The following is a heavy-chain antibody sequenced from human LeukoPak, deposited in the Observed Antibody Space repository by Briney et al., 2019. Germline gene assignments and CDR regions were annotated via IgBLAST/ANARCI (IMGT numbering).Heavy chain of an antibody. CDR3: ARDRIGDAFDI. J-gene: IGHJ3*02. CDR2: IYSGGGT. D-gene: IGHD3-16*01. V-gene: IGHV3-66*02. CDR1: GFTFADYA. Sequence: GGSLRLSCAASGFTFADYAMHCVRQAPGKGLGWVSVIYSGGGTYYADSVQGRFTISRANSNTTPCLKMNSLRAEDTAVYYCARDRIGDAFDIWGQGTMVTVSS.